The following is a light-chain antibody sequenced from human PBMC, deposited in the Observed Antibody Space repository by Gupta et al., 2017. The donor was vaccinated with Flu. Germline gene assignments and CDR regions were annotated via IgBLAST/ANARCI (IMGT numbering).Light chain of an antibody. CDR1: RSVLYNSNNKNY. CDR3: QQYYATASWT. Sequence: DIVMTQSPDSLAVSLGERATINCRSSRSVLYNSNNKNYLAWYQQKPGRPPKLLIYWASTRESGVPDRFSGSGSGTDFTLTISSLQAEDVAVYYCQQYYATASWTFGQGTKVEIK. J-gene: IGKJ1*01. CDR2: WAS. V-gene: IGKV4-1*01.